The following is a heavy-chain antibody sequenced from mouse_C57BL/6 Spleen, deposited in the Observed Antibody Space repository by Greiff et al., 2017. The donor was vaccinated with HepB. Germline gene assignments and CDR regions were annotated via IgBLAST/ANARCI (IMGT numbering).Heavy chain of an antibody. CDR3: ARGVDGYYNFDY. J-gene: IGHJ2*01. V-gene: IGHV1-63*01. D-gene: IGHD2-3*01. Sequence: QVQLQQSGAELVRPGTSVKMSCKASGYTFTNYWIGWAKQRPGHGLEWIGDIYPGGGYTNYNEKFKGKATLTADKSFSTAYMQLSSLTSEDSAIYYCARGVDGYYNFDYWGQGTTLTVSS. CDR2: IYPGGGYT. CDR1: GYTFTNYW.